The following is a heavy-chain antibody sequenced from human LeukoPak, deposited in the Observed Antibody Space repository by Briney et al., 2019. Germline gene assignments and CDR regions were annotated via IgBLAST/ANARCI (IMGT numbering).Heavy chain of an antibody. Sequence: SVKVSCKASGGTFSSYAISWVRQAPGQGLEWMGGIIPIFGTAHYAQKFQGRVTITTDESTGTAYMELSSLRSEDTAVYYCATELAYCGGDCYSGFDYWGQGTLVTVSS. CDR1: GGTFSSYA. J-gene: IGHJ4*02. CDR3: ATELAYCGGDCYSGFDY. V-gene: IGHV1-69*05. CDR2: IIPIFGTA. D-gene: IGHD2-21*02.